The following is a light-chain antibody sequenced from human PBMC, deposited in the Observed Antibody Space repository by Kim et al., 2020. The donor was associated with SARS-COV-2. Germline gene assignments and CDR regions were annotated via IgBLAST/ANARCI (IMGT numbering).Light chain of an antibody. J-gene: IGKJ1*01. Sequence: DIQMTQSPSSLSASVGDRVTITCRASQGISNYLAWYQLKPGKVPNLLIYAASTLQSGVPSRFSGSGSGTDFTLPISSLQPEDVATYYCQKYNSAPRTFGQGTKVDIK. V-gene: IGKV1-27*01. CDR1: QGISNY. CDR3: QKYNSAPRT. CDR2: AAS.